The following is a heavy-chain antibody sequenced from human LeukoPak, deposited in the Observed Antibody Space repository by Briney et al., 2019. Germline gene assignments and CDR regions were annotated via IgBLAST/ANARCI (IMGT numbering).Heavy chain of an antibody. CDR2: MFQSGNT. D-gene: IGHD4-17*01. CDR3: ASCPFYGDYGLTTTPFDH. CDR1: YYSISRGHY. J-gene: IGHJ4*02. Sequence: SETLSLTCTVSYYSISRGHYWGWVRQPPGRGLEWIGSMFQSGNTYYNPSLKSRVTISVDTSKNQFSLNLSSVTGADTAVYFCASCPFYGDYGLTTTPFDHWGQGTLVTVSS. V-gene: IGHV4-38-2*02.